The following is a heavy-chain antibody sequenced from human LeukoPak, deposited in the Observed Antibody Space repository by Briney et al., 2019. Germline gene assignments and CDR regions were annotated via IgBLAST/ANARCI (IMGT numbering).Heavy chain of an antibody. CDR1: GFTFSSYS. CDR2: ISSSSSYI. Sequence: GGSLRLSCAASGFTFSSYSMNWVRQAPGKGLEWVSSISSSSSYIYYADSVKGRFTISRDNSKNMLFLQMNSLRAEDTAMYYCAGAPLTGYYNPLNYWGQGTLVTVSS. CDR3: AGAPLTGYYNPLNY. V-gene: IGHV3-21*01. D-gene: IGHD3-9*01. J-gene: IGHJ4*02.